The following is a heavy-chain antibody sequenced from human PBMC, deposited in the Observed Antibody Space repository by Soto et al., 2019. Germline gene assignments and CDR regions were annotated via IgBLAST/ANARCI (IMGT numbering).Heavy chain of an antibody. Sequence: PSETLSLTCSVSGGSISSYYWSWIRQPPGKGLEWIGYIYYSGSTNYNPSLKSRVTISVDTSKNQFSLKLSSVTAADTAIYYCARGSDRYCYYYGMDVWGQGTTVTVSS. CDR2: IYYSGST. J-gene: IGHJ6*02. CDR1: GGSISSYY. CDR3: ARGSDRYCYYYGMDV. D-gene: IGHD2-15*01. V-gene: IGHV4-59*01.